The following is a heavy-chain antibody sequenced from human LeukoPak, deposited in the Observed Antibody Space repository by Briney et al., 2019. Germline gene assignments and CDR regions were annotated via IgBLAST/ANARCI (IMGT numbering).Heavy chain of an antibody. D-gene: IGHD2-2*01. J-gene: IGHJ5*01. CDR3: ASSREATSNWFAY. Sequence: PGGSLRLSCAASGFTVSSSYMTWVRQAPGKGLEWVSIIYSGGNTYYADSVQGRFTISRDNSKNTLYLQMNSLRAEGTAVYHCASSREATSNWFAYWGQGTLVTVSS. CDR1: GFTVSSSY. CDR2: IYSGGNT. V-gene: IGHV3-66*01.